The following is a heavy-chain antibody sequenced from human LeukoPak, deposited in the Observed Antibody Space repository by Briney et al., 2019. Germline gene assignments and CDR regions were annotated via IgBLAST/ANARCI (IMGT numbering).Heavy chain of an antibody. CDR2: ISGSGGST. D-gene: IGHD3-10*01. CDR1: GFTFSSYS. CDR3: VKSGGGQFDP. Sequence: GGSLRLSCAASGFTFSSYSMNWVRQAPGKGLEWVSAISGSGGSTYYADSVKGRFTISRDNSKNTLYLQMNSLRAEDTAVYYCVKSGGGQFDPWGQGTLVTVSS. V-gene: IGHV3-23*01. J-gene: IGHJ5*02.